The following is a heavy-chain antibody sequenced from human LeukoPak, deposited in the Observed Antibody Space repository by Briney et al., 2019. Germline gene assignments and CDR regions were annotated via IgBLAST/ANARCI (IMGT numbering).Heavy chain of an antibody. D-gene: IGHD6-19*01. CDR2: ISYDGSNK. CDR3: ARDGPSRIAVAGSFDY. J-gene: IGHJ4*02. V-gene: IGHV3-30-3*01. CDR1: GFTFSSYW. Sequence: PGGSLRLSCAASGFTFSSYWMHWVRQAPGKGLEWVAVISYDGSNKYYADSVKGRFTISRDNSKNTLYLQMNSLRAEDTAVYYCARDGPSRIAVAGSFDYWGQGTLVTVSS.